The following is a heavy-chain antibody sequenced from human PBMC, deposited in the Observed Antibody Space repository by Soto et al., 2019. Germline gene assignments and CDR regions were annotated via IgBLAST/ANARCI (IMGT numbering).Heavy chain of an antibody. Sequence: SETLSLTCTVSGDSMSNYYWSWVRQSPGKGLEWIGYVFHTGAASDNPSLKSRVTTHYNPSLESRVTISVDVSSSQFSLNLNSVTAADTAVYYCARQQLTDTLRYFDFWGQGALVTVSS. CDR2: VFHTGAA. J-gene: IGHJ4*02. CDR3: ARQQLTDTLRYFDF. D-gene: IGHD1-1*01. CDR1: GDSMSNYY. V-gene: IGHV4-59*08.